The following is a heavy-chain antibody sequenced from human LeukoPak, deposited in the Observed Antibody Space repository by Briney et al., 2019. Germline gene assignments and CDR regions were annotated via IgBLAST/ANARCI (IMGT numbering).Heavy chain of an antibody. D-gene: IGHD2-2*01. J-gene: IGHJ4*02. CDR1: GFTFSNYW. V-gene: IGHV3-7*04. Sequence: GGSLRLSCGASGFTFSNYWMGWVRQAPGKGLEWVANIKQDGSEKYYVDSVKGRFSISRDNAKKSLYLQMNSLRAEDTAVYYCARVGDIVVVPTPSYFDYWGQGTLVTVSS. CDR3: ARVGDIVVVPTPSYFDY. CDR2: IKQDGSEK.